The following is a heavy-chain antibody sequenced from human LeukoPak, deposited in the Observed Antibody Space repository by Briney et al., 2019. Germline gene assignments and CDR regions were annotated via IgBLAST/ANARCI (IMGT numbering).Heavy chain of an antibody. Sequence: SGGSLRLSCAASGFTVSSTYMNWVRQAPGKGLEWVSVIYSGGNTNYADSVKGRFTISRDNSKSTLYLQMNSLRAEDTAVYYCARGVGATTFYYYYYYGMDVWGQGTTVTVSS. V-gene: IGHV3-53*01. CDR2: IYSGGNT. CDR3: ARGVGATTFYYYYYYGMDV. J-gene: IGHJ6*02. D-gene: IGHD1-26*01. CDR1: GFTVSSTY.